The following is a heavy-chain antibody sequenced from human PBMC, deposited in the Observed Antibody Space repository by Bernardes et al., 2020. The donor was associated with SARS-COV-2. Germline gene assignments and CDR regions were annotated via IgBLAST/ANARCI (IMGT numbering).Heavy chain of an antibody. J-gene: IGHJ4*02. CDR3: ARDLEYSTSERDY. CDR2: IWYDGSNK. Sequence: GSLRLSCAASGFTFSSYGMHWVRQAPGKGLEWVAVIWYDGSNKYYADSVKGRFTISRDNSKNTLYLQMNSLRAEDTAVYYCARDLEYSTSERDYWGQGTLVTVSS. CDR1: GFTFSSYG. D-gene: IGHD6-6*01. V-gene: IGHV3-33*01.